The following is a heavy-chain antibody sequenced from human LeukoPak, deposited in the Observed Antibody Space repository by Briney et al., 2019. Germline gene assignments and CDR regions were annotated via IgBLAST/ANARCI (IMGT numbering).Heavy chain of an antibody. Sequence: GGSLRLSCAASGFAFSSYALSWVRQAPGKGLEWVSAISDSGGSTYYADSVKGRFTISRDNSKNTLYLQMNSLRAEDTAVYYCATYDFWSGYGVGYWGQGTLVTVSS. D-gene: IGHD3-3*01. CDR2: ISDSGGST. CDR3: ATYDFWSGYGVGY. J-gene: IGHJ4*02. CDR1: GFAFSSYA. V-gene: IGHV3-23*01.